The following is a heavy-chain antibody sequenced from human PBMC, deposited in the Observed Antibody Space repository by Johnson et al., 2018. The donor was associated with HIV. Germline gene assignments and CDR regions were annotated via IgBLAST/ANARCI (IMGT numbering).Heavy chain of an antibody. J-gene: IGHJ3*02. Sequence: QVQLVESGGGLVQPGRSLRLSCAASGFSFSDYFMSWIRQAPGKGLECISYISSSGTTIYYTDSVKGRFTISRDNAKNSLYLQLNSLRAEDTAVYYCARRFFPGITVALDAFDIWGQGTMVTVSS. V-gene: IGHV3-11*04. CDR1: GFSFSDYF. D-gene: IGHD6-19*01. CDR3: ARRFFPGITVALDAFDI. CDR2: ISSSGTTI.